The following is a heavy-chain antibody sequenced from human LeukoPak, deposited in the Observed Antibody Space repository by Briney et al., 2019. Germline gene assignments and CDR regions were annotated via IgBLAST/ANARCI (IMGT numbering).Heavy chain of an antibody. CDR2: ISGSGGST. V-gene: IGHV3-23*01. Sequence: GGSLRLSCAASGFTFSSYAMSWVRQAPGKGLEWVSAISGSGGSTYYADSVKGRFTISRDNSKNTLYVQMNSLRAEDTAIYYCALVTTDRPFDYWGQGTLVTVSS. CDR1: GFTFSSYA. J-gene: IGHJ4*02. D-gene: IGHD4-17*01. CDR3: ALVTTDRPFDY.